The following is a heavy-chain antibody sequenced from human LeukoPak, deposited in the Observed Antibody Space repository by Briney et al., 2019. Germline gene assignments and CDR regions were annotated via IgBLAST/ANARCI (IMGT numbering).Heavy chain of an antibody. CDR1: GGSISSGGYS. V-gene: IGHV4-30-2*01. D-gene: IGHD3-9*01. CDR3: ARGSYDILTGSPGRAFDI. CDR2: IYHSGST. J-gene: IGHJ3*02. Sequence: SETLSLTCAVSGGSISSGGYSWSWIRQPPGKGLEWIGYIYHSGSTYYNPSLKSRVTISVDRSKNQFSLKLSSVTAADTAVYYCARGSYDILTGSPGRAFDIWGQGTTVTVSS.